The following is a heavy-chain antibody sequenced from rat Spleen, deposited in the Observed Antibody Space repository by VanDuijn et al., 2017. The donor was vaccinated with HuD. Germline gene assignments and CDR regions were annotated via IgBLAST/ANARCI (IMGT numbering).Heavy chain of an antibody. J-gene: IGHJ2*01. D-gene: IGHD1-9*01. Sequence: EVQLVESGGGLVQPGRSLKLSCVASGFTFNKYWMTWIRQAPTKGLEWVASISYDGTATYYRDSVKGRFTLSRDNAKSTLYLQMDSLRSEDTAIYYCARPTTGIPFNYWGQGVMVTVSS. V-gene: IGHV5-29*01. CDR1: GFTFNKYW. CDR3: ARPTTGIPFNY. CDR2: ISYDGTAT.